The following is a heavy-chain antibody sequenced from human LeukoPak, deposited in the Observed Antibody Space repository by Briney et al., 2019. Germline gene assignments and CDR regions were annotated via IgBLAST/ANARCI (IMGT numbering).Heavy chain of an antibody. Sequence: GGSLRLSCAASGFTFSNAWMSWVRQAPGKGLEWVANIKQDGSEKYYVDSVKGRFTISRDNAKNSLYLQMNSLRAEDTAVYYCARDRVYGSGSLFDHWGQGTLVTVSS. CDR2: IKQDGSEK. CDR3: ARDRVYGSGSLFDH. CDR1: GFTFSNAW. V-gene: IGHV3-7*01. J-gene: IGHJ4*02. D-gene: IGHD3-10*01.